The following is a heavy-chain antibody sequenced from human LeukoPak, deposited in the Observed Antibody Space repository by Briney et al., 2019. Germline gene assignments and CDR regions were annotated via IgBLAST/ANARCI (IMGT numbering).Heavy chain of an antibody. CDR3: ARDQFEWELELSPPGDY. D-gene: IGHD1-26*01. V-gene: IGHV3-30-3*01. J-gene: IGHJ4*02. CDR2: ISYDGSNK. CDR1: GFTFSSYA. Sequence: GRSLRLSCAASGFTFSSYAMHWVRQAPGKGLEWVAVISYDGSNKYYADSVKGRFTISRDNSKNTLYLQMNSLRAEDTAVYYCARDQFEWELELSPPGDYWGQRTLVTVSS.